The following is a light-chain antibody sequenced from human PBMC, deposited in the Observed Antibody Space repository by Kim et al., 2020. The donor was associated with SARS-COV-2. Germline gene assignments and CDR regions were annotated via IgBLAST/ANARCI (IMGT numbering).Light chain of an antibody. Sequence: DIQMTQSPSTLSASVGDRVTITCRASQSISSWLAWYQQKPGKAPKVLIYKASSLESGVPSRFSGSVSATEFTLTISSLQPDDFASYYCQQYNSYPYTFGQGTKLEI. CDR1: QSISSW. J-gene: IGKJ2*01. CDR3: QQYNSYPYT. CDR2: KAS. V-gene: IGKV1-5*03.